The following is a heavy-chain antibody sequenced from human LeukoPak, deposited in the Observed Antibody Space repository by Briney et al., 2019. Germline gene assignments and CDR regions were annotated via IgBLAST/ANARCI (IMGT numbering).Heavy chain of an antibody. V-gene: IGHV1-2*02. CDR2: INPNSGGT. D-gene: IGHD4-17*01. CDR3: ARASYGDYVVHDY. J-gene: IGHJ4*02. CDR1: GYTFTGYY. Sequence: ASVKVSCKASGYTFTGYYMHWVRQAPGQGLEWMGWINPNSGGTNYAQKFQGRVTMTRDTSISTAYMELSSLRSEDTAVYYCARASYGDYVVHDYWGQGTLVTVSS.